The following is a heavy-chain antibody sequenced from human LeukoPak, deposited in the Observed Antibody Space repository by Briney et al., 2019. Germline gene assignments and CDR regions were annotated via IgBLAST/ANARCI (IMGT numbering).Heavy chain of an antibody. V-gene: IGHV3-30-3*01. D-gene: IGHD6-25*01. Sequence: PGRSLRLSCAASGFTFSSYAMHWVRQAPGKGLEWVAVISYDGSNKYYADPVKGRFTISRDNAKNSLYLQMNSLRAEDTAVYYCARSGRKGHAFDIWGQGTMVTVSS. J-gene: IGHJ3*02. CDR1: GFTFSSYA. CDR3: ARSGRKGHAFDI. CDR2: ISYDGSNK.